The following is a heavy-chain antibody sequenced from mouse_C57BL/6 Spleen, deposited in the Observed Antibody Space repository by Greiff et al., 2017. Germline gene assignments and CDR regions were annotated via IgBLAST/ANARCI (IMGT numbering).Heavy chain of an antibody. D-gene: IGHD5-5*01. J-gene: IGHJ4*01. Sequence: VQLQQSGPELVKPGASVKISCKASGYSFTGYYMNWVKQSPEKSLEWIGEINPSTGGTTYNQKFKAKATLTVDKSSSTAYMQLKSLTSEDSAVXYCAKWTLPPYAMDDWGQGTSVTVSS. V-gene: IGHV1-42*01. CDR1: GYSFTGYY. CDR3: AKWTLPPYAMDD. CDR2: INPSTGGT.